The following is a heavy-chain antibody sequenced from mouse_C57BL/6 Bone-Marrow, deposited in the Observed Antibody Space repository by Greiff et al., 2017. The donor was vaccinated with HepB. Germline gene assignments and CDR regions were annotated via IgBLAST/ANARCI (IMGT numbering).Heavy chain of an antibody. V-gene: IGHV1-69*01. Sequence: VKLQQPGAELVMPGASVKLSCKASGYTFTSYWMHWVKQRPGQGLEWIGEIDPSDSYTNYNQKFKGKSTLTVDKSSSTAYMQLSSLTSEDSAVYYCARSDYDYDGLFAYWGQGTLVTVSA. J-gene: IGHJ3*01. CDR2: IDPSDSYT. D-gene: IGHD2-4*01. CDR3: ARSDYDYDGLFAY. CDR1: GYTFTSYW.